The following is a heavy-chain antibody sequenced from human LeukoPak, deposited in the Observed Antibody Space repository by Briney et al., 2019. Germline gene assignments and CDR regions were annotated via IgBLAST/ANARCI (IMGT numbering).Heavy chain of an antibody. D-gene: IGHD1-26*01. CDR2: INPNSGGT. V-gene: IGHV1-2*02. J-gene: IGHJ4*02. CDR3: ARENSGSYGFDY. Sequence: ASVKVSCKASGYTFTGYCMHWVRQAPGQGLEWMGWINPNSGGTNYAQKFQGRVTMTRDTSISTAYMELSRLRSDDTAVYYCARENSGSYGFDYWGQGTLVTVSS. CDR1: GYTFTGYC.